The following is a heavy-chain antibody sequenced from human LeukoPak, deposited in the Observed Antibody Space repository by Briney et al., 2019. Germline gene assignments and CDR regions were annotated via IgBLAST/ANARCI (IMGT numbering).Heavy chain of an antibody. D-gene: IGHD3-22*01. J-gene: IGHJ3*02. CDR1: GFTFSSYA. V-gene: IGHV4-4*07. Sequence: GSLRLSCAASGFTFSSYAMSWIRQPAGKGLEWIGRIYTSGSTKYSPSLKSRVTMSVDTSKNQFSLKLSSVTAADTAVYYCARDKKTSYYDSSGYYYPDAFDIWGQGTTVTVSS. CDR2: IYTSGST. CDR3: ARDKKTSYYDSSGYYYPDAFDI.